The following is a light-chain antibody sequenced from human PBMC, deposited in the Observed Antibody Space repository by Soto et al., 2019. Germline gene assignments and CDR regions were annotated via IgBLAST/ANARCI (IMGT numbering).Light chain of an antibody. J-gene: IGKJ1*01. CDR1: KTISSW. CDR3: QHYNSDSEV. V-gene: IGKV1-5*03. Sequence: DIPMTQSPSTLSGSVGDRVTITCRASKTISSWLAWYQQKPGKAPKLLIYKASTLKSGVPTRFSGSGSGTEFTLTISSLQPDDFASYYCQHYNSDSEVLGQGTKVYLK. CDR2: KAS.